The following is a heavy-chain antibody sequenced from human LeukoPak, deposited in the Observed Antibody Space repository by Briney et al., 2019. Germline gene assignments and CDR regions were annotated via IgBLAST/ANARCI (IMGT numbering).Heavy chain of an antibody. V-gene: IGHV3-11*03. CDR3: ARAYSYGPDY. CDR1: GFTLSDYY. CDR2: ISSSSSYT. D-gene: IGHD5-18*01. J-gene: IGHJ4*02. Sequence: GGSLRLSCAVSGFTLSDYYMSWIRQAPGKGLEWVSYISSSSSYTNYADSVKGRFTISRDNAKNSLHLQMNSLRAEDTAVYYCARAYSYGPDYWGQGTLVTVSS.